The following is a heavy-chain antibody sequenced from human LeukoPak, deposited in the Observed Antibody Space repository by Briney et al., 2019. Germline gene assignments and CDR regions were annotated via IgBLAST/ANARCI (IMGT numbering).Heavy chain of an antibody. J-gene: IGHJ6*03. CDR1: GGSFSGYY. D-gene: IGHD2-2*01. Sequence: SETLSLTCAVYGGSFSGYYWNWIRQPPGKGLEWIGEINHSGSTNYNPSLKSRASISIDTSKKQFSLKLTSVTAADTAVYYCAAGCTSSSCYWFYYADVWGRGTAVTVSS. V-gene: IGHV4-34*01. CDR2: INHSGST. CDR3: AAGCTSSSCYWFYYADV.